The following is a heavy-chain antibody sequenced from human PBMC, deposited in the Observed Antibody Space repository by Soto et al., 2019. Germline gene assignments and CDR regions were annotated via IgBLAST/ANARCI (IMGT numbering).Heavy chain of an antibody. V-gene: IGHV4-30-2*01. CDR3: ARAVQEGLGAVWFDT. CDR1: GGSISSGGYS. D-gene: IGHD3-3*01. J-gene: IGHJ5*02. CDR2: IYHSGST. Sequence: QLQLQESGSGLVKPSQTLSLTCAVSGGSISSGGYSWSWIRQPPGKGLEWIGYIYHSGSTYYNPSLKSRVTISVDRSKNQFSLKLSSVTAADTAVYYCARAVQEGLGAVWFDTWGQGTLVTVSS.